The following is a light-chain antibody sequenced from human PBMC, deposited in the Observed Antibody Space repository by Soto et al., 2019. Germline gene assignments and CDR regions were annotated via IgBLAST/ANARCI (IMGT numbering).Light chain of an antibody. J-gene: IGLJ1*01. CDR3: SSYAGSFYV. CDR2: EVS. CDR1: RSDVGGYNY. V-gene: IGLV2-8*01. Sequence: QSVLTQPPSASGSPGQSVTISCTGNRSDVGGYNYVSWYQQHPGKAPKLMIYEVSKRPSGVPDRFSGSKSGNTASLTVSGLQAEDEADYYCSSYAGSFYVFGTGTKVTVL.